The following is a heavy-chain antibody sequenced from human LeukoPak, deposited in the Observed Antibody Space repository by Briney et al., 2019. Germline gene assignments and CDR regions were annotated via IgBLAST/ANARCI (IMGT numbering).Heavy chain of an antibody. CDR3: ARDPYGSGSPLGD. D-gene: IGHD3-10*01. J-gene: IGHJ4*02. V-gene: IGHV1-2*02. Sequence: ASVKVSCKASGYTFTGYYMHWVRQAPGQGLEWMGWINPNSGGTNYAQKFQGRVTMTRDTSISTAYMELSRLRSDDTAVYYCARDPYGSGSPLGDWGQGTLVTVSS. CDR2: INPNSGGT. CDR1: GYTFTGYY.